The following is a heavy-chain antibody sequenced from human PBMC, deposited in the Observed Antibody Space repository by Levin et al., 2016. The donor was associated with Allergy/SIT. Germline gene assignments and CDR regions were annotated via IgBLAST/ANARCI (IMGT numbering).Heavy chain of an antibody. CDR2: ISSSSSYT. D-gene: IGHD3-22*01. J-gene: IGHJ4*02. CDR1: GFTFSDYY. V-gene: IGHV3-11*05. Sequence: GGSLRLSCAASGFTFSDYYMSWIRQAPGKGLEWVSYISSSSSYTNYADSVKGRFTISRDNAKNSLYLQMNSLRAEDTAVYYCARDKYYYDSSGYPSRSGMADYWGQGTLVTVSS. CDR3: ARDKYYYDSSGYPSRSGMADY.